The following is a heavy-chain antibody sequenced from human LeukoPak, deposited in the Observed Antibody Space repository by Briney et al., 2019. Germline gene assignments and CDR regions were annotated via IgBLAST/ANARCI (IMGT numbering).Heavy chain of an antibody. J-gene: IGHJ6*02. D-gene: IGHD6-19*01. CDR1: GVSISSYY. CDR2: IYYSGNT. CDR3: ARAKQWLPLDYGMDV. Sequence: SETLSLTCTVSGVSISSYYWSWIRQPPGKGLEWLGYIYYSGNTNYNPSLKSRVTISVDTSKNQFSLKLSSVTAADTAVYYCARAKQWLPLDYGMDVWGQGTTVTVSS. V-gene: IGHV4-59*08.